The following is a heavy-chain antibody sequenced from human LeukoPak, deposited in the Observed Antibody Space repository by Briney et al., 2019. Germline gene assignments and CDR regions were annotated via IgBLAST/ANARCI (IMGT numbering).Heavy chain of an antibody. CDR1: GYTFTGYY. D-gene: IGHD2-2*01. V-gene: IGHV1-2*02. Sequence: ASVKVSCKASGYTFTGYYMHRVRQAPGQGLEWMGWINPNSGGTNYAQKFQGRVTMTRDTSNSTAYMELSRLRSDHTAVYYCAREGKSQLANAFDIWGQGTMVTVSS. CDR2: INPNSGGT. CDR3: AREGKSQLANAFDI. J-gene: IGHJ3*02.